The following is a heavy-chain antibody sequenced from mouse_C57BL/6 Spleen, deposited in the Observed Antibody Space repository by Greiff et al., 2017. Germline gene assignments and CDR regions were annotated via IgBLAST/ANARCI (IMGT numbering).Heavy chain of an antibody. CDR1: GFSLTSYG. CDR3: ARNPYSNYYFDY. V-gene: IGHV2-2*01. CDR2: VWSGGST. Sequence: VKLQESGPGLVQPSQSLSITCTVSGFSLTSYGVHWVRQSPGKGLEWLGVVWSGGSTDYNAAFISRLSISKDNSKSQVFFKMNSLQADDTAIYYRARNPYSNYYFDYWGQGTTLTVSS. J-gene: IGHJ2*01. D-gene: IGHD2-5*01.